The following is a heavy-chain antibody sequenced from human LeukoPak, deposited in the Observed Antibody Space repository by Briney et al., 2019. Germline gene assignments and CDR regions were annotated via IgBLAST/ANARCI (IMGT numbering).Heavy chain of an antibody. CDR3: AEEAQSTADSMFRRSAGTH. Sequence: PGRSLRLSCAASGFTFSSYAMHWVRQAPGKGLEWVAVISYDGSNKYYADSVKGRFTISRDNSKNTLYLQMNSLRAEDTAVYYRAEEAQSTADSMFRRSAGTHWGQGTLVTVSS. D-gene: IGHD3-10*02. J-gene: IGHJ4*02. V-gene: IGHV3-30-3*01. CDR1: GFTFSSYA. CDR2: ISYDGSNK.